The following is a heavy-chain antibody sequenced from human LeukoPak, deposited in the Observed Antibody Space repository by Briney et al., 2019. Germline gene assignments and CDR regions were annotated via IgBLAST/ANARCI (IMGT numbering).Heavy chain of an antibody. CDR2: ISSDGRYK. Sequence: PGRSLRLSCAASGFTFSGYTMHWVRQAPGKGLEWVAFISSDGRYKPHADSVKGRCTISRDNSKNTLYLQMNSLRPEDTAVYYCARARSIVGVSPFQHWGQGTLVTVSS. J-gene: IGHJ1*01. V-gene: IGHV3-30*04. CDR3: ARARSIVGVSPFQH. D-gene: IGHD1-26*01. CDR1: GFTFSGYT.